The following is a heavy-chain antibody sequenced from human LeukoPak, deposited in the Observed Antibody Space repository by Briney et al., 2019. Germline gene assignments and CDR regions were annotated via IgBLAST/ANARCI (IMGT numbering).Heavy chain of an antibody. CDR2: INPNSGGT. J-gene: IGHJ4*02. CDR1: GYTFTGYY. D-gene: IGHD3-10*01. V-gene: IGHV1-2*02. CDR3: ARDLVDGSGGPTSHGVDY. Sequence: ASVKVSCKASGYTFTGYYMHWVRQAPGQGLERMGWINPNSGGTNYAQKFQGRVTMTRDTSISTAYMELSRLRSDDTAVYYCARDLVDGSGGPTSHGVDYWGQGTLVTVSS.